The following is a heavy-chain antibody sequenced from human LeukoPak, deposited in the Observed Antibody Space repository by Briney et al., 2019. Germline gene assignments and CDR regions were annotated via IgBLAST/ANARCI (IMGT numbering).Heavy chain of an antibody. Sequence: GGSLRLSCAASGFTFSSYEMNWVRQAPGKGLEWVSYISSSGSTIYYADSVKGRFTIPRDNAKNSLYLKMNSLRAEDTAVYYSARDLRYSYGSGWGQGTLVPVSS. CDR2: ISSSGSTI. V-gene: IGHV3-48*03. CDR1: GFTFSSYE. J-gene: IGHJ4*02. D-gene: IGHD5-18*01. CDR3: ARDLRYSYGSG.